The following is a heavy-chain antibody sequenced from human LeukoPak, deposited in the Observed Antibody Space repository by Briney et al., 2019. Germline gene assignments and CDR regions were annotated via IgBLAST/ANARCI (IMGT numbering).Heavy chain of an antibody. V-gene: IGHV3-48*01. D-gene: IGHD3-9*01. J-gene: IGHJ4*02. Sequence: QSGGSLRLSCAASGVTFSSYSMNWVRQAPGKGLEWVSYISSSSSTIYYADSVKGRFTISRDNAKNSLYLQMNSLRAEDTAVYYCARDVVGPRFDWLLLPVYWGQGTLVTVSS. CDR3: ARDVVGPRFDWLLLPVY. CDR1: GVTFSSYS. CDR2: ISSSSSTI.